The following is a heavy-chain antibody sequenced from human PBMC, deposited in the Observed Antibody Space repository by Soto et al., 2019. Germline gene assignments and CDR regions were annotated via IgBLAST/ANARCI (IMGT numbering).Heavy chain of an antibody. J-gene: IGHJ4*02. CDR1: GDSISSSY. V-gene: IGHV4-59*08. D-gene: IGHD7-27*01. CDR3: ARRWGRTFDY. Sequence: SETLSLTCTVSGDSISSSYWSWIRQSPGKGLEWIGYIYYSGSTNYNASLKSRVTISVDTSKNQFSLKLSSVTAADTAVYYCARRWGRTFDYWGQGTLVTVSS. CDR2: IYYSGST.